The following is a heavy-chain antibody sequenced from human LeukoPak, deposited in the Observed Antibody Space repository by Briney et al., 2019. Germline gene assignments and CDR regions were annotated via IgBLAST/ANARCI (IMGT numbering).Heavy chain of an antibody. V-gene: IGHV4-59*01. CDR2: IYYSGST. CDR1: GGSISSYY. CDR3: ARSLSGLDSGDR. D-gene: IGHD5-12*01. Sequence: PSETLSLTCTVSGGSISSYYWSWIRQPPGKGLEWIGYIYYSGSTTYNPSLKSRLTISVNTSKNQFSLKLTSVTAADTAVYYCARSLSGLDSGDRWGQGTLVTVSS. J-gene: IGHJ5*02.